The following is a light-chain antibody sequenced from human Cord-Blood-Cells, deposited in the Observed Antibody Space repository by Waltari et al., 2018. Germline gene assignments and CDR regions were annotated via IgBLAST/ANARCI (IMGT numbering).Light chain of an antibody. CDR2: KAS. Sequence: DIQMTQSPSTLSASVGDRVTITCRASQSISSWLVWYQQKPGKAPKLLIYKASSLESGVPSRFSDSGSGTEFTLTISSLQPDDFATYYCQQYNSYSTFGQGTKVEIK. V-gene: IGKV1-5*03. J-gene: IGKJ1*01. CDR1: QSISSW. CDR3: QQYNSYST.